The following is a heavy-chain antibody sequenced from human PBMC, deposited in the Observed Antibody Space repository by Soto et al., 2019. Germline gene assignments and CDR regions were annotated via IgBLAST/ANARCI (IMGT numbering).Heavy chain of an antibody. J-gene: IGHJ6*02. Sequence: GGSLRLSCAASGITFSGCGMHWVRQAPGKGLEWVAVISYDGSKKYYADSVKGRFTISRDNAKNTVHLQMNSLRAEDTAVYYCATDGSYAQHVWGQGTTVTVSS. D-gene: IGHD2-2*01. CDR2: ISYDGSKK. V-gene: IGHV3-30*03. CDR1: GITFSGCG. CDR3: ATDGSYAQHV.